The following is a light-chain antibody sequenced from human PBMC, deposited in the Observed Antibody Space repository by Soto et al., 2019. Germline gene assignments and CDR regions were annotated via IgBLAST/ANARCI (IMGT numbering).Light chain of an antibody. V-gene: IGLV2-14*01. CDR1: NSDVGGYNY. J-gene: IGLJ1*01. CDR2: EVS. Sequence: QSALTQPASVSGSPGQSITISCTGTNSDVGGYNYVSWYQQHPGKAPKLMIYEVSNRPSGVSNRFSGSKSGNTASLTISGLQAEDEADYYCSSYTSSSTPQVFGTGTKLTVL. CDR3: SSYTSSSTPQV.